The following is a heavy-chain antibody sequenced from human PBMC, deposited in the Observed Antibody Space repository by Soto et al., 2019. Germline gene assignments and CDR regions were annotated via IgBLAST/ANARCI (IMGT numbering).Heavy chain of an antibody. D-gene: IGHD3-3*01. CDR3: ARGSDDFWSGSVDY. CDR2: IYYSGST. Sequence: SETLSLTCTVSGGSISSGGYYWSWIRQHPGKGLEWIGYIYYSGSTYYNPSLKSRVTISVDTSKNQFSLKLSSVTAADTAVYYRARGSDDFWSGSVDYWGQGTLVTVSS. CDR1: GGSISSGGYY. V-gene: IGHV4-31*03. J-gene: IGHJ4*02.